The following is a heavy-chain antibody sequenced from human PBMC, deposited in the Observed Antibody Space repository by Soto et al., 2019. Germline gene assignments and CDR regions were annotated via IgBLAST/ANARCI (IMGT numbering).Heavy chain of an antibody. Sequence: PGESLKISCKGSGYSFTTYWIGWVRQMPGKGLELMGIMYPGDSDTRYSPSFQGQVTISADKSISTAYLQWSSLKASDTAIYYCARRAFCGGDCTARPQDYYGMDVWGQGTAVTAP. CDR3: ARRAFCGGDCTARPQDYYGMDV. CDR1: GYSFTTYW. D-gene: IGHD2-21*02. J-gene: IGHJ6*02. CDR2: MYPGDSDT. V-gene: IGHV5-51*01.